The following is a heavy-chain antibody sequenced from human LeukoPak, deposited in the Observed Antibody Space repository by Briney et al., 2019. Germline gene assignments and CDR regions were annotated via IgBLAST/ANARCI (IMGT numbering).Heavy chain of an antibody. J-gene: IGHJ4*02. CDR1: GFTFSTYV. CDR2: ISSNGDNT. CDR3: VRGTGY. V-gene: IGHV3-64D*06. Sequence: GGSLRLSCSVSGFTFSTYVMHWVRQAPGKGLEYVPAISSNGDNTYYADSVKGRFTISRDNSKNTLYLQMSSLRADDTAVYYCVRGTGYWGQGTLVTVSS.